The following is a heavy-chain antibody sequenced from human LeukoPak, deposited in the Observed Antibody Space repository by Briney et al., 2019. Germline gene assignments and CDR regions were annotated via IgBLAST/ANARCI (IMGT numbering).Heavy chain of an antibody. Sequence: GGSLRHSCAASGFTVSSNYMSWVRQAPGKGLEWVSVIYSGGSTYYADSVKGRFTISRHNSKNTLYLQMNSLRAEDTAVYYCARVYYDILAGYYLDYWGQGTLVTVSS. CDR3: ARVYYDILAGYYLDY. CDR1: GFTVSSNY. J-gene: IGHJ4*02. V-gene: IGHV3-53*04. D-gene: IGHD3-9*01. CDR2: IYSGGST.